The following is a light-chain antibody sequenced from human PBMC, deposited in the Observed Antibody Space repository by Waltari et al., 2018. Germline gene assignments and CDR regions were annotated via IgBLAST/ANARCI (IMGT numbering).Light chain of an antibody. CDR3: QTGGHGTWV. CDR1: SGHSSNV. V-gene: IGLV4-69*01. Sequence: QLVLTQSPSASASLGASVKLTCTLSSGHSSNVIAWLQQRPEKGPRYLMKVNSDGSHSKGDEIPDRFSGSSSGAECYLTISNLQSEDEADYFCQTGGHGTWVFGGGTTLTVL. CDR2: VNSDGSH. J-gene: IGLJ3*02.